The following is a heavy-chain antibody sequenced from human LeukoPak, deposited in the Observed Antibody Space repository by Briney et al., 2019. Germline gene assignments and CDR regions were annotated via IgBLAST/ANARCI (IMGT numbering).Heavy chain of an antibody. CDR3: AKDYEGYSGSYRENDFFDY. J-gene: IGHJ4*02. CDR1: GLTFSSYA. V-gene: IGHV3-23*01. D-gene: IGHD1-26*01. Sequence: PGGSLRLSCAASGLTFSSYAMSWVRQAPGKGLEWVSGITNSGFNTYYADSVKGRFTISRDNSKNTLYLQMNSLRAEDTAVYYCAKDYEGYSGSYRENDFFDYWGQGTLVTVSS. CDR2: ITNSGFNT.